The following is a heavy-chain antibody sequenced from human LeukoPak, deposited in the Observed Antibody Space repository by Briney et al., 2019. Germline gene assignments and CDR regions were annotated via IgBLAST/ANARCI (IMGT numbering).Heavy chain of an antibody. D-gene: IGHD5-18*01. CDR3: AKDGDTAMALNAFDI. J-gene: IGHJ3*02. CDR2: INPNSRGR. Sequence: GASVTVSFTSSVYTFTYYYMHWVRQAPGQGLEWMGWINPNSRGRNYAQKFQGRVTMTRDTSISTAYMELSSLRSDDTAVYYCAKDGDTAMALNAFDIWGQGTMVTVSS. V-gene: IGHV1-2*02. CDR1: VYTFTYYY.